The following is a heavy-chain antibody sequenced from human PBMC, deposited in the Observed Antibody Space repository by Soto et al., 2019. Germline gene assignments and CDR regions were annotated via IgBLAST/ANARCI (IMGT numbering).Heavy chain of an antibody. CDR3: ARDQGGYYDSSGCRHLWLLGCLDF. D-gene: IGHD3-22*01. CDR1: DGTSNSFY. V-gene: IGHV4-4*07. Sequence: TVADGTSNSFYCTRIRKQTRKGLEWIGLIYSSGSTKYNPSLQSRVTMSLDTSKNQFSLRLTSVTAADTAIYYCARDQGGYYDSSGCRHLWLLGCLDFWGQGTLVTVSS. CDR2: IYSSGST. J-gene: IGHJ4*02.